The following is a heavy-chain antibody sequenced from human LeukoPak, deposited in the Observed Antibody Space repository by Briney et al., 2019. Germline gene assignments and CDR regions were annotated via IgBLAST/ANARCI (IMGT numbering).Heavy chain of an antibody. CDR3: ARDLKYSSSCDY. J-gene: IGHJ4*02. V-gene: IGHV1-69*05. CDR1: GGTFSSYA. CDR2: IIPIFGTA. D-gene: IGHD6-13*01. Sequence: SVKVSCKASGGTFSSYAISWVRQAPGQGLEWMGRIIPIFGTASYAQKFQGRVTITTDESTSTAYMELSSLRSEDTAVYYCARDLKYSSSCDYWGQGTLVTVSS.